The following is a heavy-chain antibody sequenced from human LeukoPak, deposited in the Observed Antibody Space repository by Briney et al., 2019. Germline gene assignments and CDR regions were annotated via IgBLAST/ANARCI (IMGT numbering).Heavy chain of an antibody. D-gene: IGHD5-18*01. J-gene: IGHJ4*02. CDR1: GGSISSGSYY. CDR2: IYTSGST. V-gene: IGHV4-61*02. Sequence: SQTLSLTCTVSGGSISSGSYYWSWIRQPAGKGLEWIGRIYTSGSTNYNPSLKSRVTISVDTSKNQFSLKLSSVTAADTAVYYCARDRGGGYSYGYFDYWGQGTLVTVSS. CDR3: ARDRGGGYSYGYFDY.